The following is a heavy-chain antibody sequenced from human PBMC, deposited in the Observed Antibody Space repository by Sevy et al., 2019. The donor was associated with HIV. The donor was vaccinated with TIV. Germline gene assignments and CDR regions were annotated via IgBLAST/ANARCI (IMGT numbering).Heavy chain of an antibody. J-gene: IGHJ4*02. V-gene: IGHV3-49*04. Sequence: GGSLRLSCTASGFSFGDYAMSWVRQAPGKGLEWVGFIKSKGYGGKTEYAASVKGRFTISRDDSKIIAYLQMNSLKTEDTAVYYCTRDGSDIVVVVAVSDWGQGTMVTVSS. CDR2: IKSKGYGGKT. CDR3: TRDGSDIVVVVAVSD. CDR1: GFSFGDYA. D-gene: IGHD2-15*01.